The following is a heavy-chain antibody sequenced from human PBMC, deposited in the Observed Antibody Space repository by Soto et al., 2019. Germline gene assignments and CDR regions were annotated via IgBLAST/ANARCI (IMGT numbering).Heavy chain of an antibody. J-gene: IGHJ4*02. CDR3: ARADEGDYFDY. Sequence: QVQLVESGGGVVQPGRSLRLSCAASGFTFSSYAMHWVRQAPDKGLEWVAVISYDGSNKYYADSVKGRFTISRDNSKKTLYLQMNSLRAEDTAVYYCARADEGDYFDYWGQGTLVTVSS. V-gene: IGHV3-30-3*01. CDR1: GFTFSSYA. CDR2: ISYDGSNK.